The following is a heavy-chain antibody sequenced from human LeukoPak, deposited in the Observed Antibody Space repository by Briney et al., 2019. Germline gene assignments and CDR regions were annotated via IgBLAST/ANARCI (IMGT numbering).Heavy chain of an antibody. Sequence: ASVKVSCKASGYTFTSYGISWVRQAPGQGLEWMGWTSAYNGNTNYAQKLQGRVTMTTDTSTSTAYMELRSLRSDDTAVYYCARDTPPNYDILTGSIYYYYGMDVWGKGTTVTVSS. J-gene: IGHJ6*04. CDR3: ARDTPPNYDILTGSIYYYYGMDV. V-gene: IGHV1-18*04. CDR2: TSAYNGNT. D-gene: IGHD3-9*01. CDR1: GYTFTSYG.